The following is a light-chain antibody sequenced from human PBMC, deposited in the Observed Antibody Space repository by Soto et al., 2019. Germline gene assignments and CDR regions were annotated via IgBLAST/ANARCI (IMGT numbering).Light chain of an antibody. CDR3: QKCDYLPI. Sequence: DIQMSQSPSSLSASVGDRVTITCQASHDITSYLNWYQHKPGKAPKLLIYDASILEAVVPSRFRGRGSRTDFTFTISSLQPEDVATYYCQKCDYLPIFGPGTTVDFK. CDR2: DAS. J-gene: IGKJ3*01. V-gene: IGKV1-33*01. CDR1: HDITSY.